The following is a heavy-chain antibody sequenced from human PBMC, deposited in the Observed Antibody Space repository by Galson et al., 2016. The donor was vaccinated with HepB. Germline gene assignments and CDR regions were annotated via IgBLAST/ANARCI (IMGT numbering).Heavy chain of an antibody. D-gene: IGHD6-19*01. CDR3: TRGRQWLRGVFDY. J-gene: IGHJ4*02. V-gene: IGHV6-1*01. Sequence: CAISGDSVSSSSAAWNWIRQSPSRGLEWLGRTYSRSTWYNDYALSVKSRISINPDTSKNHFSLQLNSVIPEDTAIYYCTRGRQWLRGVFDYWGQGILVTVSS. CDR2: TYSRSTWYN. CDR1: GDSVSSSSAA.